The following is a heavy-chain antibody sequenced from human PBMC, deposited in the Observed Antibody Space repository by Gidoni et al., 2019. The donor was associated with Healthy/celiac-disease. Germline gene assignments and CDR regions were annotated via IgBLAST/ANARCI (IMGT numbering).Heavy chain of an antibody. Sequence: QVQLVESGGGVVQPGRSLRLSCAASGFTFSSYGMHWVRQAPGKGLEWVAVISYDGSNKYYADSVKGRFTISRDNSKNTLYLQMNSLRAEDTAVYYCVRSQWLVPFDPWGQGTLVTVSS. D-gene: IGHD6-19*01. J-gene: IGHJ5*02. V-gene: IGHV3-30*03. CDR2: ISYDGSNK. CDR3: VRSQWLVPFDP. CDR1: GFTFSSYG.